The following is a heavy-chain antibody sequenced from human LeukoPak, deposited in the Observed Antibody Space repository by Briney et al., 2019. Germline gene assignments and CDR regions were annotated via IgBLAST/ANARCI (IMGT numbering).Heavy chain of an antibody. CDR2: IYISGSGST. CDR1: GGSISSYY. J-gene: IGHJ4*02. Sequence: SETLSLTCTVSGGSISSYYWSWIRQPAGKGLEWIGRIYISGSGSTNYNPSLKSRVTISVDTSKNQFSLKLSSVTAADTAVYYCARGGCSSSSFGSDYWGQGTLVTVSS. D-gene: IGHD6-6*01. V-gene: IGHV4-4*07. CDR3: ARGGCSSSSFGSDY.